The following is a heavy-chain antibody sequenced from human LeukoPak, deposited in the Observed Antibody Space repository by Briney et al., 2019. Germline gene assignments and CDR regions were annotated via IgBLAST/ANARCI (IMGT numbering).Heavy chain of an antibody. J-gene: IGHJ4*02. CDR1: GYTFGSYD. Sequence: GASVKVSCKASGYTFGSYDMNWVRQAPGQGLEWMGWISPNTGNPTYVQGFTGRFVFSLDTSASTAYLQISSLKTEDTAVYYCARGPWDYWGQGTLVTVSS. V-gene: IGHV7-4-1*02. CDR3: ARGPWDY. CDR2: ISPNTGNP.